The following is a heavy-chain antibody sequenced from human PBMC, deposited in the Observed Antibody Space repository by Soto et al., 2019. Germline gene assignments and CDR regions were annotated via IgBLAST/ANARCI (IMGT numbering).Heavy chain of an antibody. J-gene: IGHJ4*02. CDR3: ARRLTKTVSALGY. D-gene: IGHD2-8*01. Sequence: GGSLRLSCSASGFTFTSFAIHWVRQAPGKGLEWVAVISENGVNKYSAESVRGRFVISRDNSKNTVELEMNSLRPEDTAIYFCARRLTKTVSALGYWGQGTLATVSS. CDR1: GFTFTSFA. CDR2: ISENGVNK. V-gene: IGHV3-30*09.